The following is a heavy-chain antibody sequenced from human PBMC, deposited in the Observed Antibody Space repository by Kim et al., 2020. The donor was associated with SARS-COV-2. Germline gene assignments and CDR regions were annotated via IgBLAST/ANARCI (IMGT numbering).Heavy chain of an antibody. V-gene: IGHV3-48*03. D-gene: IGHD3-22*01. Sequence: GGSLRLSCAASGFTFSSYEMNWVRQAPGKGLEWVSYISSSGSTIYYADSVKGRFTISRDNAKNSLYLQMNSLRAEDTAVYYCARDPTPDYDSSAQKGYWGQGTLVTVSS. J-gene: IGHJ4*02. CDR3: ARDPTPDYDSSAQKGY. CDR2: ISSSGSTI. CDR1: GFTFSSYE.